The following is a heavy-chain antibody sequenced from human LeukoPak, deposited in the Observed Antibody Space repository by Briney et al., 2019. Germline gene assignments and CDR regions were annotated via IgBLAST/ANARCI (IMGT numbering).Heavy chain of an antibody. D-gene: IGHD6-25*01. CDR2: IRSKAYGGTT. J-gene: IGHJ5*02. V-gene: IGHV3-49*04. CDR3: TRGGTWFDP. CDR1: GFTFGDYA. Sequence: GRSLRLSCTASGFTFGDYAMSWVGQAPGKGLEWVGFIRSKAYGGTTEYAASVKGRCTISRDDSKSIAYLQMNSPKTEDTAVYYCTRGGTWFDPWGQGTLVTVSS.